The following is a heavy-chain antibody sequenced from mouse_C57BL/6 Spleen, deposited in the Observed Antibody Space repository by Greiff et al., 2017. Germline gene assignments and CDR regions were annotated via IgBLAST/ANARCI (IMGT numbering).Heavy chain of an antibody. V-gene: IGHV1-82*01. Sequence: QVQLQQSGPELVKPGASVKISCKASGYAFSSSWMNWVKQRPGKGLEWIGRFYPGDGDPNYNGKFKGKATLTADKSSSTAYMQLSSLTSEDSAVYFCARCGGTHWYFDVWGTGTTVTVSS. CDR3: ARCGGTHWYFDV. D-gene: IGHD4-1*01. CDR1: GYAFSSSW. CDR2: FYPGDGDP. J-gene: IGHJ1*03.